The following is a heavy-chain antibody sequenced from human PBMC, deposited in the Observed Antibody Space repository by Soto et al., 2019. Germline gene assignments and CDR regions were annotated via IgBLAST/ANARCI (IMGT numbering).Heavy chain of an antibody. CDR2: IYYSGST. CDR1: GGSISSYY. V-gene: IGHV4-59*01. Sequence: SATLSLTCTVSGGSISSYYWSWIRQPPGKGLEWIGYIYYSGSTNYNPSLKSRVTISVDTSKNLFSLKLSSVTAADTAVYYCARGPTGSGNWFDPWGQGTLVT. J-gene: IGHJ5*02. CDR3: ARGPTGSGNWFDP. D-gene: IGHD1-26*01.